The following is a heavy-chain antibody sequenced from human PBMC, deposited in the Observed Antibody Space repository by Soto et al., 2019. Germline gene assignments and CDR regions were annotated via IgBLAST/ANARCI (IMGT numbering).Heavy chain of an antibody. V-gene: IGHV4-59*01. CDR1: GGSIIDYY. J-gene: IGHJ6*02. D-gene: IGHD3-10*01. CDR2: VSYSGST. CDR3: ARAGRSGYYYYYGMDV. Sequence: PSETLSLTCTVSGGSIIDYYWTWIRQPPGKGLEWIGYVSYSGSTNYNPSLKSRVTISADPSKNQFSPKLSSVTAADTAVYFCARAGRSGYYYYYGMDVWGQGTTVTVSS.